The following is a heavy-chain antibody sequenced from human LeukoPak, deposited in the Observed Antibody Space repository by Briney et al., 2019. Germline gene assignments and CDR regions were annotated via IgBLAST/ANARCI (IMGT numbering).Heavy chain of an antibody. D-gene: IGHD2-2*02. CDR2: ISGSGGST. V-gene: IGHV3-23*01. CDR3: AKRGGLGYCSSTSCYRQFQH. Sequence: PSGGSLRLSCAASGFTFSSYGMHWVRQAPGKGLEWVSAISGSGGSTYYADSVKGRFTISRDNSKNTLYLQMNSLRAEDTAVYYCAKRGGLGYCSSTSCYRQFQHWGQGTLVTVSS. CDR1: GFTFSSYG. J-gene: IGHJ1*01.